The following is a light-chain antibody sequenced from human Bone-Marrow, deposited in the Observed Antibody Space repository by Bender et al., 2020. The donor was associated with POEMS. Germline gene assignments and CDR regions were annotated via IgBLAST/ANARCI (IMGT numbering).Light chain of an antibody. V-gene: IGLV1-40*01. CDR1: SSNTGSGYD. Sequence: QSVLTQPPSVSGAPGQRVTISCTGSSSNTGSGYDINWYQHLPGTAPKLLIYGYNNRPSGVPDRFSGSKSGTSASLAITGLQAEDEGDYYCQSYDISLTGWVFGGGTKLTVL. CDR2: GYN. CDR3: QSYDISLTGWV. J-gene: IGLJ3*02.